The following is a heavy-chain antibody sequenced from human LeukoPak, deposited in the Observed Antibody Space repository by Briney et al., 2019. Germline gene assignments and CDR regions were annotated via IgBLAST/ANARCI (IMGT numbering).Heavy chain of an antibody. CDR2: IRYDGSNK. D-gene: IGHD3-10*01. CDR3: AKDGMGVWGVLELY. Sequence: PGGSLRLSCAASGFTFSNYGMHWVRQAPGKGLEWVAFIRYDGSNKYYADSVRGRFTISRDNSKNTLYLQMNSLRAEDTAVYYCAKDGMGVWGVLELYWGQGTLVTVSS. J-gene: IGHJ4*02. CDR1: GFTFSNYG. V-gene: IGHV3-30*02.